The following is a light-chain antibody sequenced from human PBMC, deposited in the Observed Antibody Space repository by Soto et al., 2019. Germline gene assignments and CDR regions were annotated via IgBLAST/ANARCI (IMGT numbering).Light chain of an antibody. V-gene: IGKV1-5*03. Sequence: DIQMTQSPSTLSASVGDRVTITCRASQSISSWLAWYQQKPGKAPKLLIYKASTLKSGVPSRFSGSGSGTEFALTISGLQPDDFAVYYCQQYNRYAVTFGQGTKVDIK. CDR3: QQYNRYAVT. CDR1: QSISSW. J-gene: IGKJ1*01. CDR2: KAS.